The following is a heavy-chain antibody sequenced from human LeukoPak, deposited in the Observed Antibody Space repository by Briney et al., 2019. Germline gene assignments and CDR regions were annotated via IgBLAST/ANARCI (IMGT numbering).Heavy chain of an antibody. CDR3: AKTTHDSSGYYYFGY. V-gene: IGHV3-23*01. CDR1: GFTFSSYA. Sequence: GGSLRLSCAASGFTFSSYAMSWVRQASGKGLEWVSAISGSGGSTYYADSVKGRFTISRDNSKNTLYLQMNSLRAEDTAVYYCAKTTHDSSGYYYFGYWGQGTLVTVSS. D-gene: IGHD3-22*01. J-gene: IGHJ4*02. CDR2: ISGSGGST.